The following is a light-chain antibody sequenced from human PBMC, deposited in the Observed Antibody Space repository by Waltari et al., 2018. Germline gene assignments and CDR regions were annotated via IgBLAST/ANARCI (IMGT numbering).Light chain of an antibody. V-gene: IGLV1-44*01. J-gene: IGLJ2*01. CDR3: AAWDDSLNGVI. CDR2: SNT. CDR1: SPNIGSNR. Sequence: QSVLTQPPSASGTPGQRVTISCSGSSPNIGSNRINWYQQPPGTAPRLLIYSNTQRPSGVPDRFSGSKSGTSASLAISGLQSEDEADYYCAAWDDSLNGVIFGGGTKLTVL.